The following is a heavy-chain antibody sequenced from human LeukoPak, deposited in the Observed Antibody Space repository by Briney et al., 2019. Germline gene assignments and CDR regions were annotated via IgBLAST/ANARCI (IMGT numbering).Heavy chain of an antibody. CDR1: GFTLSSNY. Sequence: GGSLRLSCAASGFTLSSNYMSWVRQAPGKGLEWVSVIYSGGSTYYADSVKGRFTISRDNSKNTLYLQMNSLRAEDTAVYYCARSPICSGGSCYSGYFDYWGQGTLVTVSS. CDR2: IYSGGST. CDR3: ARSPICSGGSCYSGYFDY. J-gene: IGHJ4*02. D-gene: IGHD2-15*01. V-gene: IGHV3-66*01.